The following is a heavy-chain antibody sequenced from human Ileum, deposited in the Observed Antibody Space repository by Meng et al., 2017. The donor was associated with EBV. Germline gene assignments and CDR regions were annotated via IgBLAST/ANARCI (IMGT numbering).Heavy chain of an antibody. CDR1: GFTFSDYY. D-gene: IGHD4-17*01. J-gene: IGHJ4*02. Sequence: LRLGESGGGLVNPGGSLRLSCAASGFTFSDYYMSWIRQAPGKGLEWVSYISSSGSTIYYADSVKGRFTISRDNAKNSLYLQMNSLRAEDTAVYYCAREYGDYGYYFDYWGQGTLVTASS. CDR3: AREYGDYGYYFDY. V-gene: IGHV3-11*01. CDR2: ISSSGSTI.